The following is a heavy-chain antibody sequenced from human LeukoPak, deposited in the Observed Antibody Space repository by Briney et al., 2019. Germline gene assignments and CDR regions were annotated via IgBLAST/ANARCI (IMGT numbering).Heavy chain of an antibody. V-gene: IGHV4-34*01. J-gene: IGHJ5*02. CDR1: GGSFSGYY. Sequence: SETLSLTCAVYGGSFSGYYWSWIRQPPGKGLEWIGEINHSGSTNYNPSLTSRVTISVDTSKNQFSLKLSSVTAADTAVYYCARVGYCSSTSCYRGKKYNGFDPWGQGTLVTVSS. CDR2: INHSGST. D-gene: IGHD2-2*02. CDR3: ARVGYCSSTSCYRGKKYNGFDP.